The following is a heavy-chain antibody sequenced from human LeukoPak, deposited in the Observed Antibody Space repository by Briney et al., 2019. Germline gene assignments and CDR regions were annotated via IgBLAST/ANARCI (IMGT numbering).Heavy chain of an antibody. D-gene: IGHD5-24*01. Sequence: GGSLRLSCAASGFIFSNYNMIWVRQAPGKGLEWVSYTSSSSSSIHYADPVKGRFTISRDNAKNSLYLKMNSLRAEDTAVYYCARLGRGDGYKYFDYWGQGTLVTVSS. CDR3: ARLGRGDGYKYFDY. J-gene: IGHJ4*02. V-gene: IGHV3-48*01. CDR1: GFIFSNYN. CDR2: TSSSSSSI.